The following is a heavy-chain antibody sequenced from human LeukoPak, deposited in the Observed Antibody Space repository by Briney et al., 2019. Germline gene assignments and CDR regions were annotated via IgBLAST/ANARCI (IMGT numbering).Heavy chain of an antibody. Sequence: PSETLSLTCAVYSGSFSGYQWSWIRQPPGRGLEWIGDINHSGDTNYSPSLRSRVTISVDTSKNQFSLKLNSVTAPDTAVYYCARGRVPGSGSYYWGQGSLVTVSS. CDR3: ARGRVPGSGSYY. D-gene: IGHD3-10*01. V-gene: IGHV4-34*01. J-gene: IGHJ4*02. CDR2: INHSGDT. CDR1: SGSFSGYQ.